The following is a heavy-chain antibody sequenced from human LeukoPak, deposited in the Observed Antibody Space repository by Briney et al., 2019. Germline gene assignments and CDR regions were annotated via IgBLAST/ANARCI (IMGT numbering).Heavy chain of an antibody. CDR1: GDSVSSNSAA. Sequence: SQTLSLTCAISGDSVSSNSAARNWIRQSPSRGLEWLGRTYYRSKWYTDYALFVKSRMTINPDTSKNQLSLQLNSVTPEDTGVYYCTSTGSGSSFDFWGQGTLVTVSS. D-gene: IGHD3-10*01. CDR3: TSTGSGSSFDF. J-gene: IGHJ4*02. CDR2: TYYRSKWYT. V-gene: IGHV6-1*01.